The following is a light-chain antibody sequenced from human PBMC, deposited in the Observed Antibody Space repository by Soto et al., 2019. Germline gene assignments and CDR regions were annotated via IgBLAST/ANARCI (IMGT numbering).Light chain of an antibody. J-gene: IGKJ1*01. CDR1: QSVSSSY. CDR3: QQYGRSGT. CDR2: GAS. V-gene: IGKV3-20*01. Sequence: ETVLTQSPGTLSLSPGERATLSCRASQSVSSSYLAWYQQKPGQAPRLLIYGASNRATGIPDRFSGSGSGTDFTLTISRLEPEDFAVYYCQQYGRSGTFGQGTKVDIK.